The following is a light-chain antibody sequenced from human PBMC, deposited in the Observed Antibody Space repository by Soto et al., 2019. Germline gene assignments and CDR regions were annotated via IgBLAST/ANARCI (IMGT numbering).Light chain of an antibody. V-gene: IGKV3-15*01. CDR3: KQYNNWTPET. J-gene: IGKJ3*01. CDR2: RAS. CDR1: QSVSSN. Sequence: EIVMTQSPATLSVSPGERATLSCRATQSVSSNLAWYQQKPGDAPRLLISRASTRATGITARLSGSGSGAEFTLTVSSLQSVEFVGYCCKQYNNWTPETFGPGTKGDIK.